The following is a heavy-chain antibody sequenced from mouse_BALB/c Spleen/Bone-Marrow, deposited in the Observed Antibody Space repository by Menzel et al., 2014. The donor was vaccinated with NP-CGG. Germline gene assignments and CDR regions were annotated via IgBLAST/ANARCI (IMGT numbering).Heavy chain of an antibody. Sequence: QVQLQQSGAELVKPGASVKMSCKASGYIFTSYNIHWVKQTPGQGLEWIGTIYPGNGDTSYTQKFKGKATLTADRSSATAYMQLSSLTSEDSAVYYCAREEGSHFDYWGQGTTLTVSS. CDR3: AREEGSHFDY. CDR2: IYPGNGDT. CDR1: GYIFTSYN. J-gene: IGHJ2*01. V-gene: IGHV1-12*01.